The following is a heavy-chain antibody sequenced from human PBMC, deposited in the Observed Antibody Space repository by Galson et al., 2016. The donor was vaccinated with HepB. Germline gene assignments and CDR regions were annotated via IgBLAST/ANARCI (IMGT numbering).Heavy chain of an antibody. Sequence: SVKVSCRASGGTFNSYAISWVRQAPGQGLEWMGGIIPGSGTANYAQKFQGRVTITADESRSTAYMELSSLRSEDTAVYYCAEGLNHNVWGTYDAFDIWGQGTMVTVSS. CDR3: AEGLNHNVWGTYDAFDI. V-gene: IGHV1-69*13. CDR1: GGTFNSYA. D-gene: IGHD3-16*01. CDR2: IIPGSGTA. J-gene: IGHJ3*02.